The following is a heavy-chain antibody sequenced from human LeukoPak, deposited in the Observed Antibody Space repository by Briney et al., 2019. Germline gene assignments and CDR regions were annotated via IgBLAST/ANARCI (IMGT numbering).Heavy chain of an antibody. J-gene: IGHJ4*02. CDR2: ISGSGGST. CDR1: GFTFSSYA. CDR3: AKDKRPYGSGSYIFDY. D-gene: IGHD3-10*01. V-gene: IGHV3-23*01. Sequence: PGGSLRLSCAASGFTFSSYAMSWVRQAPGKGLEWVSAISGSGGSTYYADSVKGRFTISRDNSKNTLYLQMNSLRAEDTAVYYCAKDKRPYGSGSYIFDYWGQGTLVTVSS.